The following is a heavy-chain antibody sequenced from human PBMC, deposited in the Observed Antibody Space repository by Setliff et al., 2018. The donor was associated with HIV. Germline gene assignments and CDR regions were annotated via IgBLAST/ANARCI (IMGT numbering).Heavy chain of an antibody. J-gene: IGHJ3*01. D-gene: IGHD3-22*01. CDR3: ARARITMTGGRLEPYAFDR. CDR2: VHSTGTT. CDR1: GGSINTYY. Sequence: SETLSLTCTVSGGSINTYYWSWIRQPAGEGLEYIGRVHSTGTTIYNPSLKSRVTMSVDTSKNQLSLKLRSVTAADTAVYYCARARITMTGGRLEPYAFDRWGQGTKVTVSS. V-gene: IGHV4-4*07.